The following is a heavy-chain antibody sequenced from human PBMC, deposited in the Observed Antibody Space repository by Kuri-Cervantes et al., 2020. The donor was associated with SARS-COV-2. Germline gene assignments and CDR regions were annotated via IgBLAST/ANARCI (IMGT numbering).Heavy chain of an antibody. J-gene: IGHJ4*02. CDR1: GFTFSSYW. CDR3: ARVFSSGYCSSTSCYDFDY. D-gene: IGHD2-2*01. Sequence: LSLTCAASGFTFSSYWMHWVRQAPGKGLVWVSRINSDGSSTSYADSVKGRFTISRDNAKNSLYLQMNSLRAEDTAVYYCARVFSSGYCSSTSCYDFDYWGQGTLVTVSS. V-gene: IGHV3-74*01. CDR2: INSDGSST.